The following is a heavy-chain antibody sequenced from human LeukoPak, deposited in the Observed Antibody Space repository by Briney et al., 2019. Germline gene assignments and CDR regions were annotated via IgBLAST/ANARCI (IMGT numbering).Heavy chain of an antibody. CDR2: INAGNGNT. V-gene: IGHV1-3*01. CDR1: GYIFTTYT. D-gene: IGHD2-21*02. Sequence: ASVMVSCKASGYIFTTYTIHWVRQAPGQSLEWMGWINAGNGNTKYSQKFQGRVTITRDTSASTAYMELSSLRSEDTAVYYCARDAVTAAPFDYWGQGTLVTVSS. J-gene: IGHJ4*02. CDR3: ARDAVTAAPFDY.